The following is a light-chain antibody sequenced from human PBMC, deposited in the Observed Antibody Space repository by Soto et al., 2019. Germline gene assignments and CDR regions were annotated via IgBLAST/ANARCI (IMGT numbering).Light chain of an antibody. J-gene: IGKJ1*01. CDR2: GAS. CDR3: QHYHNWPRT. V-gene: IGKV3-15*01. CDR1: QSVRSS. Sequence: EIVMTQSPGTLSVSLGERATLSCRASQSVRSSLAWYQQKPGQTPRLLIYGASTRATGIPARFSGSGSGTDFTLTISSLQSEDFAVYYCQHYHNWPRTFGQGTKVDIK.